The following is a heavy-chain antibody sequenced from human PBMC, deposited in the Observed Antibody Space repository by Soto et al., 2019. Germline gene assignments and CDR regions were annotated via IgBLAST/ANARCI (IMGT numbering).Heavy chain of an antibody. V-gene: IGHV4-34*01. CDR2: INHSGST. J-gene: IGHJ4*02. Sequence: QVQLQQWGAGLLKPSETLSLTCAVYGGSFSGYYWSWIRQPPGKGLEWIGEINHSGSTNYNPSIKSGLTLSVDTHKHQFSLKLSSVTAADTAVYYCARGRGYSYALDYWGPGTLVTVSS. D-gene: IGHD5-18*01. CDR1: GGSFSGYY. CDR3: ARGRGYSYALDY.